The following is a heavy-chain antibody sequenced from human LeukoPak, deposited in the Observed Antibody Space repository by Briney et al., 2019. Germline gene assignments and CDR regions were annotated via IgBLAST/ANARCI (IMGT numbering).Heavy chain of an antibody. CDR3: SRSLDY. J-gene: IGHJ4*02. CDR1: GFPFSGYW. CDR2: INQDGSVQ. V-gene: IGHV3-7*01. Sequence: GGSLKLSCAASGFPFSGYWMDWVRQAPGKGMEWVANINQDGSVQYYAASVRGRFTISRDNAKNSLYLQMNILRAEDTAIYYCSRSLDYLGQGALVTVSS.